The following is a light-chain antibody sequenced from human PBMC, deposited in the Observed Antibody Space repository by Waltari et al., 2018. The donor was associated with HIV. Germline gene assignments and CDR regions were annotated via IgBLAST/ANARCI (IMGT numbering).Light chain of an antibody. CDR3: SSYTSSSTLDVV. CDR1: SSDVGGYNY. J-gene: IGLJ2*01. CDR2: DVS. V-gene: IGLV2-14*03. Sequence: QSALTQPASVSGSPGQSITISCTGTSSDVGGYNYVSWYQQHPGKAPKVMIYDVSNRPSGFSNRFSGSKSGNTASLTISGLQAEDEADYYCSSYTSSSTLDVVFGGGTKLTVL.